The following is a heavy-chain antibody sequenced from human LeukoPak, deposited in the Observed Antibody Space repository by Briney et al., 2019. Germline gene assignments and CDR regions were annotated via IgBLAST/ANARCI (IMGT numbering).Heavy chain of an antibody. J-gene: IGHJ4*02. CDR1: GGSISSGGYY. D-gene: IGHD3-9*01. V-gene: IGHV4-31*03. CDR3: ARTGRYYDILTGYYTNYYFDY. Sequence: PSETLSLTCTVSGGSISSGGYYWSWIRQHPGKGLEWIGYIYYSGSTHYNPSLKSRVTISVDTSRNQFSLKLSSVTAADTAVYYCARTGRYYDILTGYYTNYYFDYWGQGTLVTVSS. CDR2: IYYSGST.